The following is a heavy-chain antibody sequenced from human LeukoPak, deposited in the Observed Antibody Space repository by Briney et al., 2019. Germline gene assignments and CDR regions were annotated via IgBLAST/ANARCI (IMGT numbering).Heavy chain of an antibody. V-gene: IGHV3-7*01. Sequence: GGSLRLSCVASGFTLSNYWMHWVRQAPGKGLEWVANIRQDDGEKYYVASVKGRFTISRDNSKNTLYLQMNSLRAGDTAVYYCARDRFKSPDTAMGGPRGYYGMDVWGQGTTVTVSS. CDR2: IRQDDGEK. CDR3: ARDRFKSPDTAMGGPRGYYGMDV. CDR1: GFTLSNYW. J-gene: IGHJ6*02. D-gene: IGHD5-18*01.